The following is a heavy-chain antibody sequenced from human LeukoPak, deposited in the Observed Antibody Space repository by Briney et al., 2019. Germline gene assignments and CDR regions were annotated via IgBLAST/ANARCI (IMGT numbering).Heavy chain of an antibody. Sequence: ASVKVSCKASGYTFTSYGISWVRQAPGQGLEWMGWINPNSGGTNYAQKFQGRVTMTRDTSISTAYMELSRLRSDDTAVYYCARSAPDRRYGMDVWGQGTTVTVSS. J-gene: IGHJ6*02. CDR1: GYTFTSYG. CDR2: INPNSGGT. D-gene: IGHD3-22*01. V-gene: IGHV1-2*02. CDR3: ARSAPDRRYGMDV.